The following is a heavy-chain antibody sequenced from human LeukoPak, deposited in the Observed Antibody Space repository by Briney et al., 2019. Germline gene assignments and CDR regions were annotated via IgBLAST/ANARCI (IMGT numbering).Heavy chain of an antibody. V-gene: IGHV1-18*01. CDR3: LFRAWNAFDI. CDR1: GYTFTSYG. Sequence: ASVKVSCKASGYTFTSYGISWVRQAPGQGLERMGWISSYNGNTNYAQKLQGRVTMTTDTSTSTAYMELRSLRSDDTAVYYCLFRAWNAFDIWGQGTMVTVSS. D-gene: IGHD3-10*01. J-gene: IGHJ3*02. CDR2: ISSYNGNT.